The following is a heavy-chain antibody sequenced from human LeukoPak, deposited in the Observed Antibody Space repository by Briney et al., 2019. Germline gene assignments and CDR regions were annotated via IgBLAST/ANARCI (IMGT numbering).Heavy chain of an antibody. D-gene: IGHD3-3*01. CDR3: ARLTYYDFWSGYNYAFDI. Sequence: ASVKVSCKASGYTFTGYYVHWVRQAPGQGLEWMGWMNPKSGGTNYAQKFEARVTMNRDTSISTAYMELSRLRSDDTAVYYCARLTYYDFWSGYNYAFDIWGQGTMVTVSS. CDR1: GYTFTGYY. J-gene: IGHJ3*02. CDR2: MNPKSGGT. V-gene: IGHV1-2*02.